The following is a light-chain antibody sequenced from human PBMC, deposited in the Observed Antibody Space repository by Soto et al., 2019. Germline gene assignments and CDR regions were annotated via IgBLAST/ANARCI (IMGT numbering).Light chain of an antibody. CDR1: SSNMGSNS. CDR3: AAWDDSLSSVV. Sequence: QSVLTQPPSASGTPGQRVTISCSGSSSNMGSNSVHWYKQLPGTAPKLLIYSNTQRPSGVPDRFSGSKSGTSASLAISGLRSEDEADYYCAAWDDSLSSVVFGGGTKLTVL. J-gene: IGLJ2*01. CDR2: SNT. V-gene: IGLV1-47*01.